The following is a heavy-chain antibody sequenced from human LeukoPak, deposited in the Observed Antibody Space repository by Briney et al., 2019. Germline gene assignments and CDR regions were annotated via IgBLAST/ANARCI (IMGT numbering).Heavy chain of an antibody. J-gene: IGHJ4*02. CDR1: GFTFSSYA. D-gene: IGHD3-22*01. CDR2: ISYDGSNK. V-gene: IGHV3-30-3*01. Sequence: GGSLRLSCAASGFTFSSYAMHWVRQAPGKGLEWVAVISYDGSNKYYADSVKGRFTISRDNSKNTLYLQMNSLRAEDTAVYYCARPRHLYYCDRPCAYWGQGTLVTVSS. CDR3: ARPRHLYYCDRPCAY.